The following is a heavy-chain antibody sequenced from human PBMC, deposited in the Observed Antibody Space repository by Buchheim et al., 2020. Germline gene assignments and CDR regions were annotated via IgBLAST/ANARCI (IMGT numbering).Heavy chain of an antibody. CDR2: ITSSGGTT. CDR3: ARGVATNHFDY. D-gene: IGHD5-12*01. CDR1: GFTFSSYT. Sequence: EVQLVESGGGLVQPGGSLRLSCAASGFTFSSYTMNWVRQAPGEGLEWVSYITSSGGTTYYADSVKGRVTISRDNAKNSLYLQMNSLRAEDTAVYYCARGVATNHFDYWGQGTL. J-gene: IGHJ4*02. V-gene: IGHV3-48*01.